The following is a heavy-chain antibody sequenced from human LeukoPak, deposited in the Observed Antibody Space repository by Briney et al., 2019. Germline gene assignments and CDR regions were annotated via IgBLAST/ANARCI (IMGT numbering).Heavy chain of an antibody. CDR1: GFTVSSNY. V-gene: IGHV3-66*02. D-gene: IGHD3-3*01. Sequence: PGGSLRLSCAASGFTVSSNYMSWVRQAPGKGLEWVSVIYSGGRTYYADSVKGRFTISRDNSKNTLYLQMNSLRAEDTAVYYCARGLTDYYDFWSGYYTGIYFDYWGQGTLVTVSS. CDR2: IYSGGRT. J-gene: IGHJ4*02. CDR3: ARGLTDYYDFWSGYYTGIYFDY.